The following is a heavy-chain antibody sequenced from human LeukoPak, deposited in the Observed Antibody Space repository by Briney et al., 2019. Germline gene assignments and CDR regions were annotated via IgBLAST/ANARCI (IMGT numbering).Heavy chain of an antibody. CDR1: GDSISSSSYY. J-gene: IGHJ5*02. V-gene: IGHV4-39*07. CDR3: AREPLRVPAAIGGRFDP. CDR2: IYYNGAT. D-gene: IGHD2-2*02. Sequence: SETLSLTCTVSGDSISSSSYYWGWIRQPPGKGLEWIGTIYYNGATQSNPSLKSRVTISVDTSKNQFSLKLSSVTAADTAVYYCAREPLRVPAAIGGRFDPWGQGTLVTVSS.